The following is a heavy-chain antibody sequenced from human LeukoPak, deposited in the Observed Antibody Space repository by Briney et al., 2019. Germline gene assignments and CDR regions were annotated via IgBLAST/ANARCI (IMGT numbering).Heavy chain of an antibody. CDR3: ASLARDY. D-gene: IGHD3-3*02. CDR2: IHNDGST. V-gene: IGHV3-53*01. Sequence: GGSLRLSCAASGFIVSNTYMTWIRQAPGKGLEWVSVIHNDGSTYYADSVKGRFTISRDNSKNMLFLRMNSLRVEDTAVYFCASLARDYWGQGTLVSVSS. J-gene: IGHJ4*02. CDR1: GFIVSNTY.